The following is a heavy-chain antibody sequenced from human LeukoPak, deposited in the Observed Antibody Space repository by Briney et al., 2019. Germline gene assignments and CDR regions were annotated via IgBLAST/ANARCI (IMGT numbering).Heavy chain of an antibody. CDR1: GYTFSSYG. CDR3: VQASGSKYGPATSDY. V-gene: IGHV1-18*01. D-gene: IGHD1-26*01. CDR2: ISVYDGNT. J-gene: IGHJ4*02. Sequence: ASVKVSCKASGYTFSSYGITWVRQAPGQGLEWVGWISVYDGNTKYAEKFQGRVTMTADTSTSTAYMDLRSLRSDDTAVYYCVQASGSKYGPATSDYWGQGTLVIVSS.